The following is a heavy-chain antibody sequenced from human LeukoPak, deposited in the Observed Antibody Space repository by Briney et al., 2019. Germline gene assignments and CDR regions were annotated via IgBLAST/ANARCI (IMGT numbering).Heavy chain of an antibody. D-gene: IGHD6-13*01. CDR2: IIPILGIA. CDR1: GGALCIYA. V-gene: IGHV1-69*04. CDR3: AREDSSSWYVWFDP. J-gene: IGHJ5*02. Sequence: ASAKLSCKASGGALCIYAISWVRHAPGLGLEWMGRIIPILGIANYAQKFQGRVTITADKSTGTAYMELSSLRSEDTAVYYCAREDSSSWYVWFDPWGQGTLGTVSS.